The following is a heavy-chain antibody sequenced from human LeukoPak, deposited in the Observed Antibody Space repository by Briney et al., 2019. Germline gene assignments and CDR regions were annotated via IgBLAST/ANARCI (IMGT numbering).Heavy chain of an antibody. V-gene: IGHV3-15*01. CDR2: IKDRTDGGTT. CDR1: GFSVTNGW. Sequence: GGSLRLSCSASGFSVTNGWMSWVRQAPGKGLEWVGRIKDRTDGGTTAYAPPVKGRFTISREDSKNTVYLEMNSLKTEDTAVYFCTTATVVWGVSAYWGQGTLVTVSS. D-gene: IGHD3-10*01. J-gene: IGHJ4*02. CDR3: TTATVVWGVSAY.